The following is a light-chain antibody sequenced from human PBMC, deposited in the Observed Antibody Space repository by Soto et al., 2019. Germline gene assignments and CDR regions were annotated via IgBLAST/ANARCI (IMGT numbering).Light chain of an antibody. J-gene: IGKJ4*01. V-gene: IGKV1-9*01. CDR3: QHLYSFPLT. CDR2: AAS. Sequence: DIQLTQSPSFLSASVGDRVTITCRASQGISTYLAWYQQKPGKAPNLLVYAASTLQSGVPSRFSGSGSGTEFTLTISSLRPEDFATYYSQHLYSFPLTFGGGTKVEIK. CDR1: QGISTY.